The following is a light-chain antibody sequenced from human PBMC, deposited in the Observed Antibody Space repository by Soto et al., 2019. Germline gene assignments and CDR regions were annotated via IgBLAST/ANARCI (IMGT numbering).Light chain of an antibody. Sequence: EIVMTQSPATLSVSPGERATLSCRASQSVSSHLAWYQQKPGKAPRLLISGASTRATGIPARFSGSGSGTEFTPTISSLQSEVFAVYYWQQYHIWWTFGQGTKVEIK. CDR3: QQYHIWWT. CDR2: GAS. V-gene: IGKV3-15*01. CDR1: QSVSSH. J-gene: IGKJ1*01.